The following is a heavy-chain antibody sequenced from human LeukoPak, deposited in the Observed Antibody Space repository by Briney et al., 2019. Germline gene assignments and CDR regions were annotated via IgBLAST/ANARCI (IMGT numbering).Heavy chain of an antibody. CDR3: ARYSSSSGWFDP. Sequence: PSETLSLTCSVSGGSISSSSHYWVWIRQPPGRGLEWIGNIYNSGSTYYSPSLKSRVTMSVDTSKNRFSLRLSSATAADTAVYYCARYSSSSGWFDPWGQGTLVTVSS. CDR2: IYNSGST. J-gene: IGHJ5*02. D-gene: IGHD6-6*01. V-gene: IGHV4-39*01. CDR1: GGSISSSSHY.